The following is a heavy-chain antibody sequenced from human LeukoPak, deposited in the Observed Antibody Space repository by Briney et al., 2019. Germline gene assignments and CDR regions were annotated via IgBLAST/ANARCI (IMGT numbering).Heavy chain of an antibody. D-gene: IGHD3-10*01. Sequence: TGGSLRLSCAASGFTFTNAWMYWVRQAPGKGLEWVGRIKSKTDGGTSDYAAPVTGRFTISRDDSKSTLYLEMNSLKTEDTGVYYCSTLWYGAWGQGTLVTVSS. CDR2: IKSKTDGGTS. V-gene: IGHV3-15*01. CDR1: GFTFTNAW. CDR3: STLWYGA. J-gene: IGHJ5*02.